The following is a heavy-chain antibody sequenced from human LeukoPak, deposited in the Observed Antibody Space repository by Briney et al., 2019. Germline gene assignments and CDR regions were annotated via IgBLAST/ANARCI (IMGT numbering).Heavy chain of an antibody. J-gene: IGHJ6*03. CDR1: GFTFSSYE. V-gene: IGHV3-48*03. CDR2: ITSSGYTI. CDR3: ARDAHVLLWFGESPEVLSSYYYYMDV. Sequence: GGSLRLSCAASGFTFSSYEMNWVRQAPGKGLEWVSYITSSGYTIYYADSVKGRFIISRDNAKNSLYLQMNSLRAEDTAVYYCARDAHVLLWFGESPEVLSSYYYYMDVWGKGTTVTVSS. D-gene: IGHD3-10*01.